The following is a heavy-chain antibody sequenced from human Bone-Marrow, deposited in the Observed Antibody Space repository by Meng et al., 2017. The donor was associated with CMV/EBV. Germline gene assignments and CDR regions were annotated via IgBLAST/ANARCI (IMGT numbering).Heavy chain of an antibody. CDR2: ISYDGSNK. CDR1: GFTFSSYA. V-gene: IGHV3-30-3*01. J-gene: IGHJ4*02. D-gene: IGHD4-17*01. Sequence: GGSLRLSCAASGFTFSSYAMHWVRQAPGKGLEWVAVISYDGSNKYYADSVKGRFTISRDNSKNTLYLQMNSLRAEDTAVYYCARIESLYGDSGVLDYWGQGTLVTVSS. CDR3: ARIESLYGDSGVLDY.